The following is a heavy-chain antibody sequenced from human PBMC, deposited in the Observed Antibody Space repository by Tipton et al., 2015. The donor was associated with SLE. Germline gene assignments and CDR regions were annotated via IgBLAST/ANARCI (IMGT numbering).Heavy chain of an antibody. V-gene: IGHV4-59*01. Sequence: TLSLTCTVSGGSFTSFYWSWIRQPPGKGLEWIGCIYYSGTTIYNPSLNSRVTMSVDTSKNQFSLKLTSVTAADTAVYYCARDPGTGGNFDYWGQGVLITVPS. CDR1: GGSFTSFY. J-gene: IGHJ4*02. CDR2: IYYSGTT. CDR3: ARDPGTGGNFDY. D-gene: IGHD1-14*01.